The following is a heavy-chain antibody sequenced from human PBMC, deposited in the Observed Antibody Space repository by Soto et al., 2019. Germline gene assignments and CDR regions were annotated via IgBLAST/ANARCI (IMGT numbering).Heavy chain of an antibody. D-gene: IGHD6-13*01. V-gene: IGHV4-30-4*01. CDR2: IYYSERT. J-gene: IGHJ5*02. Sequence: PSETLSLTCTVSGGSINSGDYYWSWIRQPPGKGLEWIGYIYYSERTYYNPSLKSRVTISVDTSKNQFSLKLSSVTAADTAVYYCARHGAAAAAGRWFDPWGQGTLVTVSS. CDR3: ARHGAAAAAGRWFDP. CDR1: GGSINSGDYY.